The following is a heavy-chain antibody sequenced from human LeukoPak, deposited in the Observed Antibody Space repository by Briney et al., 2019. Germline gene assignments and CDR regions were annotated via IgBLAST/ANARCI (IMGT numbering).Heavy chain of an antibody. Sequence: GGSLRLSCAASGFTFSSYGMHWVRQAPGKGLEWVAFIRYDGSNKYYADSVKGRFTISRDNSKNTLYLQMNSLRAEDTAVYYCAKDIVVVPADHGYWGQGTLVTVSS. V-gene: IGHV3-30*02. CDR1: GFTFSSYG. CDR3: AKDIVVVPADHGY. CDR2: IRYDGSNK. J-gene: IGHJ4*02. D-gene: IGHD2-2*01.